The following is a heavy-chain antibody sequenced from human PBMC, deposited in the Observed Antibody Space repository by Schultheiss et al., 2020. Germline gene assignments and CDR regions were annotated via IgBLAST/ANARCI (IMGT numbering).Heavy chain of an antibody. CDR2: ISGSGGST. V-gene: IGHV3-23*01. D-gene: IGHD6-13*01. Sequence: GGSLRLSCAASGFTFSSYAMSWVRQAPGKGLEWVSAISGSGGSTYYADSVKGRFTISRDNSKNTLYLQMNSLRAEDTAVYYCARGAGSWYVKWLAYFDYWGQGTLVTGSS. CDR1: GFTFSSYA. CDR3: ARGAGSWYVKWLAYFDY. J-gene: IGHJ4*02.